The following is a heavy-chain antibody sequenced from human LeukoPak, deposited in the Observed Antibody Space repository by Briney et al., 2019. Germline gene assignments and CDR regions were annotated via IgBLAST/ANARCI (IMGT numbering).Heavy chain of an antibody. D-gene: IGHD6-19*01. CDR1: GYTFTGYY. CDR3: ARFGLGKHIEVAGIPFDI. J-gene: IGHJ3*02. Sequence: GASVKVSCKASGYTFTGYYMHWVRQAPGQGLEWMGWINPNSGGTNYAQKFQGRVTMTRDTSISTAYMELSRLRSDDTALYYCARFGLGKHIEVAGIPFDIWGQGTMVTVSS. CDR2: INPNSGGT. V-gene: IGHV1-2*02.